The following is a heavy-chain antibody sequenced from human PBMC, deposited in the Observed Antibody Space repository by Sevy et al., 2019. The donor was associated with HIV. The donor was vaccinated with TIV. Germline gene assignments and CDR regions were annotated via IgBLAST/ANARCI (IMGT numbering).Heavy chain of an antibody. V-gene: IGHV3-30-3*01. J-gene: IGHJ4*02. D-gene: IGHD5-18*01. CDR1: GFPFSSYA. CDR3: ARGVIVDKALVTHFDH. CDR2: ISYDGTSK. Sequence: GGSQRLSCAASGFPFSSYAMYWVRQAPGKGLEWVAVISYDGTSKYYADTVKGRFTISRDNAKNTLYLQMNSLRAEDTDVYYCARGVIVDKALVTHFDHWGQGTLVTVS.